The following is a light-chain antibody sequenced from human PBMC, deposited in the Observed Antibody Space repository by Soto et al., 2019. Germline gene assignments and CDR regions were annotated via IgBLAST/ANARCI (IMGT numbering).Light chain of an antibody. CDR2: LGS. CDR3: MQALQTPYT. Sequence: DIEMTQFPLSLPVTPGESASISCRSSQSLLHTNGYNYLDWYLQKPGQSPQFVIYLGSNRASGVPDRVSGSGSGTDFTLKISRVEAEDVGIYYCMQALQTPYTFGQGTKLEIK. V-gene: IGKV2-28*01. CDR1: QSLLHTNGYNY. J-gene: IGKJ2*01.